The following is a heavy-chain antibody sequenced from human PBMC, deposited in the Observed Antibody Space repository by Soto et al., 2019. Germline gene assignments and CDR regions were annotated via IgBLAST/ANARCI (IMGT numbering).Heavy chain of an antibody. Sequence: GGSLRLSCAASGFTFSSYGMHWVRQAPGKGLEWVAVISYDGSNEYYADSVKGRFTISRDNSQNTLYLQLNSLRGEDTAVYYCAKDLAAAGTLGSSDYWGKGTLVTVSS. D-gene: IGHD6-13*01. J-gene: IGHJ4*02. CDR2: ISYDGSNE. V-gene: IGHV3-30*18. CDR3: AKDLAAAGTLGSSDY. CDR1: GFTFSSYG.